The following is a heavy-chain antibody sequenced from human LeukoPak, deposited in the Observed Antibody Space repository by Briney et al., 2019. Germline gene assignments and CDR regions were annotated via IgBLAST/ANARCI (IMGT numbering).Heavy chain of an antibody. Sequence: ASVKVSCKASGYTFTSYAIHWVRQAPGQRLEWMGWISADNGNTKYSQNFQGRVTFISNTSATTAFMELSSLRSEDAAVYYCARDSGSGNNDYWGQETLVTVSS. CDR2: ISADNGNT. J-gene: IGHJ4*02. CDR1: GYTFTSYA. CDR3: ARDSGSGNNDY. V-gene: IGHV1-3*01. D-gene: IGHD1-26*01.